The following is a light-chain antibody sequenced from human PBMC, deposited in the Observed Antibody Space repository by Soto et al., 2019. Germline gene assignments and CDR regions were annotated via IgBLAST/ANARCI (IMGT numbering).Light chain of an antibody. CDR2: DVS. CDR3: SSYTSSSPYV. Sequence: QSVLTQPASVAGSPRQSITISCTRTSSDVGGYNYVSWYQQHPGKAPKLMIYDVSNRPSGVSNRFSGSKSGNTASLTISGLQAKDEADYYCSSYTSSSPYVFGTGTKVTVL. J-gene: IGLJ1*01. CDR1: SSDVGGYNY. V-gene: IGLV2-14*01.